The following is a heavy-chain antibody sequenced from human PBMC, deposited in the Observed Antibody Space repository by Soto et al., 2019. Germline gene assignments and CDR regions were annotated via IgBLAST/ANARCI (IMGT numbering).Heavy chain of an antibody. D-gene: IGHD2-2*01. J-gene: IGHJ4*02. CDR3: AREESSSSAFDY. V-gene: IGHV3-74*01. CDR1: GFTFSSYA. CDR2: INSDGGSR. Sequence: GGSLRLSCAASGFTFSSYAMSWVRQAPGKGLVWVSRINSDGGSRNYADSVKGRFTISRDNAKNTLYLEMNSLRVEDTAVYYCAREESSSSAFDYWGQGTLVTVSS.